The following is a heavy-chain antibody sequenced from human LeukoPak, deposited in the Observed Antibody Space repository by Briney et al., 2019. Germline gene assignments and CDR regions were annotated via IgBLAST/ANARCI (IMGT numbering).Heavy chain of an antibody. Sequence: GGSLRLSCAASGFTFDDYAMHWVRQAPGKGREWVSGISWNSGSIGYADSVKGQFTISRDNAKNSLYLQMNSLRAEDTALYYCAKDGYGDQGEVWVQGTLLTVSS. V-gene: IGHV3-9*01. CDR2: ISWNSGSI. J-gene: IGHJ4*02. CDR3: AKDGYGDQGEV. D-gene: IGHD4-17*01. CDR1: GFTFDDYA.